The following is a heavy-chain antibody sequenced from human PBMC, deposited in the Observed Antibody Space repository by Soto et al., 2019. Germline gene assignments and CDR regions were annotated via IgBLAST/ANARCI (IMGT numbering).Heavy chain of an antibody. CDR1: GGTFSSYA. Sequence: SVKVSCKASGGTFSSYAISWVRQAPGQGLGWMGGIIPIFGTANYAQKFQGRVTITADESTSTAYMELSSLRSEDTAVYYCARDGPYCSSTSCYRDAFDIWGQGTMVTVSS. V-gene: IGHV1-69*13. J-gene: IGHJ3*02. D-gene: IGHD2-2*02. CDR3: ARDGPYCSSTSCYRDAFDI. CDR2: IIPIFGTA.